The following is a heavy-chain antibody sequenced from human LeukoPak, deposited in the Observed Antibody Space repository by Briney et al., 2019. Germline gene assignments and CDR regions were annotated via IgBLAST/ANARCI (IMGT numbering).Heavy chain of an antibody. CDR3: AGEDNSSGYRPFDI. V-gene: IGHV1-2*06. D-gene: IGHD3-22*01. CDR2: INPNNGGT. J-gene: IGHJ3*02. Sequence: ASVTVSCKASGYTFTGYYIHWVRQAPGQGLEWMGRINPNNGGTNYAQKFQGRVTMTRDMSMSTAYMELSGLRSVDTAVYYCAGEDNSSGYRPFDIWGQGTMVTVPS. CDR1: GYTFTGYY.